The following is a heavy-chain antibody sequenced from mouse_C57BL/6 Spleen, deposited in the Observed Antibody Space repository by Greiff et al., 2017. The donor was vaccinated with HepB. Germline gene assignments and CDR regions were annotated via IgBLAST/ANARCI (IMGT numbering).Heavy chain of an antibody. Sequence: QVQLQQPGAELVKPGASVKLSCKASGYTFTSYWMHWVKQRPGQGLEWIGMIHPNSGSTNYNEKFKSKATLTVDKSFSTAYMQLSSLTSEDSAVYYCARWRRSSSPECFDVWGTGTTVTVSS. CDR2: IHPNSGST. CDR3: ARWRRSSSPECFDV. D-gene: IGHD1-1*01. J-gene: IGHJ1*03. V-gene: IGHV1-64*01. CDR1: GYTFTSYW.